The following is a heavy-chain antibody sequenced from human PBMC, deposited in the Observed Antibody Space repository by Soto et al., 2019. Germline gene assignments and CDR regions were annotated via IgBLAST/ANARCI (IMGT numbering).Heavy chain of an antibody. CDR3: ARGPITMVRGGYYYYMDV. D-gene: IGHD3-10*01. J-gene: IGHJ6*03. CDR2: MNPNSGNT. CDR1: GYTFPRYG. Sequence: ASMKGSCKAFGYTFPRYGINRVRQGTGQRGEWMGWMNPNSGNTGYAQKFQGRVTMTRNTSISTAYMELSSLRSEDTAVYYCARGPITMVRGGYYYYMDVWGKGTTVTVSS. V-gene: IGHV1-8*01.